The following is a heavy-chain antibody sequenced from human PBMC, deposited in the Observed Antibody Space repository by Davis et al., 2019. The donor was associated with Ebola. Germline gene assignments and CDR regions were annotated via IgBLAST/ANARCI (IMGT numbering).Heavy chain of an antibody. CDR3: ARDLRAQAVAGHNWFDP. J-gene: IGHJ5*02. CDR1: GYTFTSYA. V-gene: IGHV1-69*04. CDR2: IIPILGIA. D-gene: IGHD6-19*01. Sequence: SVKVSCKASGYTFTSYAMHWVRQAPGQGLEWMGRIIPILGIANYAQKFQGRVTITADKSTSTAYMELSSLRSEDTAVYYCARDLRAQAVAGHNWFDPWGQGTLVTVSS.